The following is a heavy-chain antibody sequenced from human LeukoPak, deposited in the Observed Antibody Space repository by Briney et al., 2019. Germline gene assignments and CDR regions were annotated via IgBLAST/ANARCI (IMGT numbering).Heavy chain of an antibody. Sequence: PGGSLRLSCAASGFIFSSYWMSWVRQAPGKGLEWVANIKQDGSEKYYVDSVKGRFTISRDNAKNSLYLQMNSLRAEDTAVYYCATHIVVVTATIFDYWGQGTLVTVSS. CDR2: IKQDGSEK. J-gene: IGHJ4*02. D-gene: IGHD2-21*02. CDR1: GFIFSSYW. V-gene: IGHV3-7*01. CDR3: ATHIVVVTATIFDY.